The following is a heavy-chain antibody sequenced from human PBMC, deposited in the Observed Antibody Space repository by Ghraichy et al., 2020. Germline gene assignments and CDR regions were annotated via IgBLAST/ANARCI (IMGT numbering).Heavy chain of an antibody. CDR3: AKTHDFLTGYFDY. Sequence: GGSLRLSCAASGFTFSNYAMNWVRQAPGKGLEWVSGISGSGDSTYYADSVKGRFTISRDSSRNTLYLQMNSLRAEDTAVYYCAKTHDFLTGYFDYWGQGTLVSVSS. CDR2: ISGSGDST. J-gene: IGHJ4*02. D-gene: IGHD3-9*01. V-gene: IGHV3-23*01. CDR1: GFTFSNYA.